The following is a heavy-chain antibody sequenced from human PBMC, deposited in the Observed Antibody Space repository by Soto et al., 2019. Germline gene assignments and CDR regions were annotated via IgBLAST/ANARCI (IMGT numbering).Heavy chain of an antibody. Sequence: SETLSLTCTVSGGSISSYYWSWIRQPAGKGLEWTGRIYTSGSTNYNPSLKSRVTMSVDTSKNQFSLKLSSVTAADTAVYYCARDHTYYYDSSGPSAYYYYYGMDVWGQGTTVTVSS. J-gene: IGHJ6*02. CDR3: ARDHTYYYDSSGPSAYYYYYGMDV. CDR1: GGSISSYY. V-gene: IGHV4-4*07. CDR2: IYTSGST. D-gene: IGHD3-22*01.